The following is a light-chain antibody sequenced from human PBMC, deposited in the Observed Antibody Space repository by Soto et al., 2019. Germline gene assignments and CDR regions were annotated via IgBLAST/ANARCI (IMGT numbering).Light chain of an antibody. V-gene: IGKV3-20*01. J-gene: IGKJ2*01. CDR1: QSVSSSY. CDR3: HQYGSSPLYT. Sequence: EIVLTQSPGTLSLSPGERATLSCRASQSVSSSYLAWYQQKPGQAPRLLIYGASSRATGIPDRFSGSGSGTDFTLTISRLEPEDFALYYYHQYGSSPLYTFGQGTKLEIK. CDR2: GAS.